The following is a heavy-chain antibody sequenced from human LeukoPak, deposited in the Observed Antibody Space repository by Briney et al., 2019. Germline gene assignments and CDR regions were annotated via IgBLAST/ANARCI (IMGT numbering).Heavy chain of an antibody. V-gene: IGHV3-21*01. Sequence: GTLSRSCAASGFTISSISKNWVRQGQGRGLEWVSSISSSSSYKYYAYPGKGRFTTSRDNATNSMYLRRNSLGAEAAAVYYCAREPDYYDCSGLLDYWGQGSL. J-gene: IGHJ4*02. CDR2: ISSSSSYK. CDR1: GFTISSIS. CDR3: AREPDYYDCSGLLDY. D-gene: IGHD3-22*01.